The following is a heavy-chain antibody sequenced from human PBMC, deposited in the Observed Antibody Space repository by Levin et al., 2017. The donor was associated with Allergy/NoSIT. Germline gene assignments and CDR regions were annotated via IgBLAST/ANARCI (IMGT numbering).Heavy chain of an antibody. Sequence: GESLKISCAASGFIFSGSAMHWVRQASGKGLEWVGRIRIKANTYATAYAASVKGRFTISRDDSKNTAYLQMNSLRTDDTAVYYCTRAGDTTVATRNNDYWGQGTLVTVSS. D-gene: IGHD4-23*01. CDR3: TRAGDTTVATRNNDY. CDR1: GFIFSGSA. CDR2: IRIKANTYAT. J-gene: IGHJ4*02. V-gene: IGHV3-73*01.